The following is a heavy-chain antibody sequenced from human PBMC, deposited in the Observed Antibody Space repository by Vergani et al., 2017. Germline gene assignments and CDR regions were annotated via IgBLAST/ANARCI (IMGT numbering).Heavy chain of an antibody. CDR2: INTNSGGT. D-gene: IGHD2-2*01. J-gene: IGHJ4*02. CDR1: GYTFTGYY. V-gene: IGHV1-2*02. Sequence: QVQLVQSGAEVKKPGASVKVSCKASGYTFTGYYMHWVRQAPGQGLEWMGWINTNSGGTNYAQKFQGRVTMTRDTSISTAYMELSRLRSDDTAVYYCARAPHQYCSSTSCHPLDYWGQGTLVTVSS. CDR3: ARAPHQYCSSTSCHPLDY.